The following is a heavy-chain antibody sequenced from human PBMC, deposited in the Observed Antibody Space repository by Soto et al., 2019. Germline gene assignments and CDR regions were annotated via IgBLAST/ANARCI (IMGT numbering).Heavy chain of an antibody. J-gene: IGHJ6*02. V-gene: IGHV4-39*01. CDR2: IYYSGST. Sequence: PSETLSLTCTVSGGSISSSSHYWGWIRQPPGKGLEWIGSIYYSGSTYYNPSLKSRVTISVDTSKNQFSLKLSSVTAADTAVYYCASTYSSSVGNYYYYYGMDVWGQGTTVTVSS. CDR3: ASTYSSSVGNYYYYYGMDV. D-gene: IGHD6-13*01. CDR1: GGSISSSSHY.